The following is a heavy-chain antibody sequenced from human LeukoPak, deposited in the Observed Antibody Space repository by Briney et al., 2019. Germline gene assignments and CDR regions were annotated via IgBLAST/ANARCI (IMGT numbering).Heavy chain of an antibody. CDR2: IIPMIGTT. D-gene: IGHD3-16*01. Sequence: ASVKVSCKASGGTFGGYAINWVRQAPGQGLQWVGGIIPMIGTTNFAQKFQGRVTITADASTSTAYMELNSLTSEDTAVYYCAREGGLAHYFDYWGQGTLVTVSS. CDR3: AREGGLAHYFDY. J-gene: IGHJ4*02. CDR1: GGTFGGYA. V-gene: IGHV1-69*13.